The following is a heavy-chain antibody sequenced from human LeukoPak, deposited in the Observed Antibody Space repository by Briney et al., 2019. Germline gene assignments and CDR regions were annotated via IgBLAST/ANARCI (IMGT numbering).Heavy chain of an antibody. CDR3: AKDEVTSGGGLAS. Sequence: GGSLRLSCAASGFTVSGTHMSWVRQAPGKGLEWVSAMYTGGTTYYADSVTGRFTVSRDTSRDTLFLHMDSLRAEDTAVYYCAKDEVTSGGGLASWGQGTLVIVSS. D-gene: IGHD2-21*02. CDR1: GFTVSGTH. CDR2: MYTGGTT. J-gene: IGHJ5*01. V-gene: IGHV3-53*01.